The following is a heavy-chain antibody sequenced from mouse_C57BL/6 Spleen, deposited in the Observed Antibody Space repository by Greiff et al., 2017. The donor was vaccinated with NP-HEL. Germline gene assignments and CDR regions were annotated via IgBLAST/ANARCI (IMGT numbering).Heavy chain of an antibody. V-gene: IGHV1-80*01. CDR1: GYAFSSYW. CDR2: IYPGDGDT. CDR3: ARSSYYGSSYDAMDY. J-gene: IGHJ4*01. Sequence: VQLQQSGAELVKPGASVKISCKASGYAFSSYWMNWVKQRPGKGLEWIGQIYPGDGDTNYNGKFKGKATLTADKSSSTAYMQLSSLTSEDSAVYFCARSSYYGSSYDAMDYWGQRTSVTVSS. D-gene: IGHD1-1*01.